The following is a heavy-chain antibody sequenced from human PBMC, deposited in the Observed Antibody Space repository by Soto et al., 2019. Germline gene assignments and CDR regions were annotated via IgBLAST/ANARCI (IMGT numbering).Heavy chain of an antibody. V-gene: IGHV4-39*01. J-gene: IGHJ4*02. Sequence: SETLSLTCTVSGGSISSSSYYWGWIRQPPGKGLEWIGSIYYSGSTYYNPSLKSRVTISVDTSKNQFSLKLSSVTAADTAVYYCARNRRGSGWYFDYWGQGTLVTAPQ. CDR2: IYYSGST. CDR3: ARNRRGSGWYFDY. D-gene: IGHD6-19*01. CDR1: GGSISSSSYY.